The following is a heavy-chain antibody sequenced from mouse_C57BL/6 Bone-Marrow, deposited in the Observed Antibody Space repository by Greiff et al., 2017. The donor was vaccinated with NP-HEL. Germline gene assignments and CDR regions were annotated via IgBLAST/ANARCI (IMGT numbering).Heavy chain of an antibody. CDR2: IYPRSGNT. CDR1: GYTFTSYG. V-gene: IGHV1-81*01. Sequence: QVQLQQSGAELARPGASVKLSCKASGYTFTSYGISWVKQRTGQGLEWIGEIYPRSGNTYYNEKFKGKAKLTADKSSSTAYMELRSLTSEDSAVYFCARRACYYDYPWFAYWGQGTLVTVSA. D-gene: IGHD2-4*01. CDR3: ARRACYYDYPWFAY. J-gene: IGHJ3*01.